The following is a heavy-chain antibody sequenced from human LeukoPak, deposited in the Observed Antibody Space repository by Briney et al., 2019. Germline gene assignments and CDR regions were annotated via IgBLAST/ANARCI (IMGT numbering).Heavy chain of an antibody. Sequence: GGSLRLSCAASGFTFSSYAMHWVRQAPGKGLEGVAVISYDGSNKYYADSVKGRFTISRDNSKNTLYLQMNSLRAEDTAVYYCARDRSSDYFDYWGQGTLVTVSS. D-gene: IGHD2-2*01. J-gene: IGHJ4*02. V-gene: IGHV3-30-3*01. CDR1: GFTFSSYA. CDR2: ISYDGSNK. CDR3: ARDRSSDYFDY.